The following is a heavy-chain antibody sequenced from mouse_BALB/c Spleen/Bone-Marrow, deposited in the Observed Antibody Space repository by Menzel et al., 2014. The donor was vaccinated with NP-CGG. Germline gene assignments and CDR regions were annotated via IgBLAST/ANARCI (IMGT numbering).Heavy chain of an antibody. V-gene: IGHV1-69*02. D-gene: IGHD2-3*01. CDR3: ARWLLRYYAMDD. Sequence: VQLQQSGAELVKPGASVKLSCKASGYTFTSYWMHWVKQRPGQGLEWIGEIDPSDSYTNYKQRFKGKATFTVDKSSSTACMHLSSLTSKDSAVYFCARWLLRYYAMDDWGQGTSVTVSS. CDR2: IDPSDSYT. J-gene: IGHJ4*01. CDR1: GYTFTSYW.